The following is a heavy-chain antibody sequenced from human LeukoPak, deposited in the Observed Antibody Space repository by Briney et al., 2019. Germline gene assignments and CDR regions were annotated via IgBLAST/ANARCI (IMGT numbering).Heavy chain of an antibody. CDR3: ARLYSTGCYGGPDY. Sequence: ETLSLTCTVSGYSISSGYYWGWIRQPPGKGLEWVANIKEDGSETFYVDSVSGRFTVSRDNAKNSLYLQMSSLRAEDTAVYYCARLYSTGCYGGPDYWGQGTLVAVSS. CDR1: GYSISSGYY. J-gene: IGHJ4*02. D-gene: IGHD6-19*01. CDR2: IKEDGSET. V-gene: IGHV3-7*01.